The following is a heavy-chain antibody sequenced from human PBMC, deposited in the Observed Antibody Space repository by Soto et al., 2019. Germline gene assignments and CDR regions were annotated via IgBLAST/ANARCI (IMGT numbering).Heavy chain of an antibody. D-gene: IGHD1-1*01. CDR2: ISDDGSTA. J-gene: IGHJ4*02. Sequence: GGSLRLSCAVSGFTFSSYWMHWVRQVPGKGLTWVSRISDDGSTATYADSVKGRFVISRDNAKNSLYLEMNTLRVDDSGLYYCARGPRVSSTGTGAHWGRGTLVTVSS. CDR3: ARGPRVSSTGTGAH. CDR1: GFTFSSYW. V-gene: IGHV3-74*01.